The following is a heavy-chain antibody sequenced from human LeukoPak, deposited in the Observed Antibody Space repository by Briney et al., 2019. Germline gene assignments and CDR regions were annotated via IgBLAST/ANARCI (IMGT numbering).Heavy chain of an antibody. Sequence: SETLSRNGTVYGYSISSGYYWGWIRQPPGKGLEWIGSIYHSGSTYYNPSLKSRVTISVDTSKNQFSLKLSSVTAACTAVYYCARVRDTIVGATNFDYGDKGPLDTVSS. CDR2: IYHSGST. D-gene: IGHD1-26*01. J-gene: IGHJ4*02. CDR3: ARVRDTIVGATNFDY. CDR1: GYSISSGYY. V-gene: IGHV4-38-2*02.